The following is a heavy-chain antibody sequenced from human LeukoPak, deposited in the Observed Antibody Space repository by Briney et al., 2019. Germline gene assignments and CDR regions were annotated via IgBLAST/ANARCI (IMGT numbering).Heavy chain of an antibody. J-gene: IGHJ6*02. V-gene: IGHV3-74*01. D-gene: IGHD2-2*01. CDR1: GFTFSNYW. Sequence: GGSLRLSCAASGFTFSNYWMHWVRQAPRKGLVWVSHINSDGISTSYADSVKGRFTISRDNAKNTLYPQMNSLRAEDTAVYYCAKARYCDSTTCRYYGMDVWGQGTTVTVSS. CDR3: AKARYCDSTTCRYYGMDV. CDR2: INSDGIST.